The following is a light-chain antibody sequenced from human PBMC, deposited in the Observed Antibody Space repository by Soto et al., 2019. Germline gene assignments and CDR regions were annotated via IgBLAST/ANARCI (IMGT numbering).Light chain of an antibody. J-gene: IGKJ2*01. CDR2: GAS. CDR3: QQYNNWPYT. Sequence: EIVMTQSPATLSLSPGERATLSCRASQSVNSNLAWYQQKPGQAPRLLIYGASTRTTGIPARFSGSGSGTEFTLTISSLQSEDFAVYSCQQYNNWPYTFGQGTKLEIK. CDR1: QSVNSN. V-gene: IGKV3-15*01.